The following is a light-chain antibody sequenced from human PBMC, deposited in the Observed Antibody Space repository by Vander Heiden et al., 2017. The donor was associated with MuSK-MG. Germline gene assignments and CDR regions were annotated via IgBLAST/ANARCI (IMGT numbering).Light chain of an antibody. Sequence: DIQMTQSPSSLSASVGDRVTITCQASQDISNYLTWYQHKPGEAPKLLIYGASTLETGVPSRFRGSGSGTDFSFTINNLQPEDIATYYCQQDYSLPLTFGGGTKMEIK. J-gene: IGKJ4*01. CDR2: GAS. V-gene: IGKV1-33*01. CDR1: QDISNY. CDR3: QQDYSLPLT.